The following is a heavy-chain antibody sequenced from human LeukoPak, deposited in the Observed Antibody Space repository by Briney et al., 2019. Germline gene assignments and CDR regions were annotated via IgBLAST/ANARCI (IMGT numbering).Heavy chain of an antibody. V-gene: IGHV4-59*01. CDR1: GGSISSY. CDR2: IYYSGST. Sequence: PSETLSLTCTVSGGSISSYWSWIRRPPGKGLEWIGYIYYSGSTNYNPSLKSRVTISVDTSKNQFSLKLSSVTAADTAVYYCAGVRYYYGSGSYYNPFDYWGQGTLVTVSS. D-gene: IGHD3-10*01. J-gene: IGHJ4*02. CDR3: AGVRYYYGSGSYYNPFDY.